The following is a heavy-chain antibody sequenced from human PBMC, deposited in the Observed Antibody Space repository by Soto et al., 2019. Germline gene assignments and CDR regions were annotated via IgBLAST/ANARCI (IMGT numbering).Heavy chain of an antibody. CDR3: ARHHDS. Sequence: QVQLQESGPGLVKPSETLSLTCTVSGGSISSYYWCWIRQPPGKGLEWIGYIYYSGSTNYNPSLNSRVTMAVATSKNQFSLKLSSGAAADTAVYYCARHHDSWGQGTLVTVSS. CDR1: GGSISSYY. V-gene: IGHV4-59*08. J-gene: IGHJ4*02. CDR2: IYYSGST.